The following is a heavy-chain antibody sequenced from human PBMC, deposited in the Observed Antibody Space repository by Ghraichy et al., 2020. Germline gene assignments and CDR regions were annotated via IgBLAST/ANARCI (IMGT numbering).Heavy chain of an antibody. D-gene: IGHD5-24*01. Sequence: SQTLSLTCTVSGGSISIGRYYWSWVRQPAGKGLEWIGRIYASGSTDYNPSLKSRVTISVDTSKNQFSLRLNSVTAADTAVYYCASLLGATRYLDVWGKGATVTVSS. V-gene: IGHV4-61*02. CDR3: ASLLGATRYLDV. J-gene: IGHJ6*03. CDR2: IYASGST. CDR1: GGSISIGRYY.